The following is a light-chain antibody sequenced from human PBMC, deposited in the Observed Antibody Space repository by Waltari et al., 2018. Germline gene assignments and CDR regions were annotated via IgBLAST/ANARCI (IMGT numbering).Light chain of an antibody. CDR1: NSDVGAYNL. Sequence: QSALTQPASVSGSPGQAINISCTGTNSDVGAYNLVSWYQQYPGRAPRLMIYEARNRPSGVSNGFSASKSGNTASLTISGLQADDEADYYCCSYGGSYTWVFGGGTKVTVL. J-gene: IGLJ3*02. V-gene: IGLV2-23*01. CDR2: EAR. CDR3: CSYGGSYTWV.